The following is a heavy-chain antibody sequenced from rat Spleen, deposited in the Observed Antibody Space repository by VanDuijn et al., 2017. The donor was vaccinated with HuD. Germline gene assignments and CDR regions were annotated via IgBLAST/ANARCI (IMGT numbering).Heavy chain of an antibody. J-gene: IGHJ2*01. V-gene: IGHV5-20*01. CDR3: TTDYYSGY. CDR1: GFTFSDYY. Sequence: EVQLVESGGGLVQPGRSLKLSCAASGFTFSDYYMAWVRQAPTKGLEWVASISYDGGSTYYRDSVKGRFTISRDNAKSSLYLQMDSLRSEDTATYCTTDYYSGYWGQGVMVTVSS. CDR2: ISYDGGST. D-gene: IGHD1-1*01.